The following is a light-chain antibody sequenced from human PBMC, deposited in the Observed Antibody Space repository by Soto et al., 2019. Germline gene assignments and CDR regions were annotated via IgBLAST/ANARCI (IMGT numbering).Light chain of an antibody. CDR3: SSYSSSTTYV. Sequence: LTQPASVSGSPGQSITISCTGSSSDIGSYNLVSWYQHHPGKAPKLMIFEGTKRPSGVSNRFSASKSGNTASLTISGLQAEDEADYYCSSYSSSTTYVFGTGTKVTVL. CDR2: EGT. CDR1: SSDIGSYNL. J-gene: IGLJ1*01. V-gene: IGLV2-14*02.